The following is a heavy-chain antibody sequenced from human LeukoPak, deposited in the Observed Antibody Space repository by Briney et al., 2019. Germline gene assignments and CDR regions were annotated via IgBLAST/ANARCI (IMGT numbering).Heavy chain of an antibody. CDR1: GGSFTNYF. J-gene: IGHJ4*02. Sequence: PSETLSLTCAVYGGSFTNYFWSWVRQSPGKGLEWIGEVADYGSVNYNPSLQSRVTISLDTPKNHFSLKVSSMTAADTAVYYCARRRVTVIVVSTFDSWGQGTLVTVSS. V-gene: IGHV4-34*01. CDR2: VADYGSV. CDR3: ARRRVTVIVVSTFDS. D-gene: IGHD3-22*01.